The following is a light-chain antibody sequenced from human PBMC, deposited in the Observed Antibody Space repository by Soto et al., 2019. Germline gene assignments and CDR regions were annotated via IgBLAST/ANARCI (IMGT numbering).Light chain of an antibody. CDR1: SSNIGAGYD. Sequence: QSVLTQRPSVSGAPGQRVTISCTGSSSNIGAGYDVHWYQQLPGTAPKLLIYGNSNRPSGVPDRFSGSKSGTSASLAITGLQAEDEADYYCQSYDSSLRGRVFGGGTKLTVL. CDR2: GNS. V-gene: IGLV1-40*01. CDR3: QSYDSSLRGRV. J-gene: IGLJ3*02.